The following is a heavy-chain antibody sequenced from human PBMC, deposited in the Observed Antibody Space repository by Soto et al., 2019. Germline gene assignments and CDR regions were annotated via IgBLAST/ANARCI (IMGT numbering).Heavy chain of an antibody. CDR3: VRVVAIPGYPDN. CDR2: IVPIVATS. CDR1: GGTFSSYA. J-gene: IGHJ4*02. D-gene: IGHD5-12*01. Sequence: QVQLVQSGAEVRQPASSVKVSCKTSGGTFSSYAISWVRQAPGQGLEWMGGIVPIVATSTYAQKFQGRVTITAAESTSTAYMELSSLRSDDTAIYYCVRVVAIPGYPDNWGQGTLVTVSS. V-gene: IGHV1-69*12.